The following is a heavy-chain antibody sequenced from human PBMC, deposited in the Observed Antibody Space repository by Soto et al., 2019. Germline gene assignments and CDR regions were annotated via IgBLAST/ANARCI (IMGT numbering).Heavy chain of an antibody. D-gene: IGHD3-22*01. CDR2: MNTNGHYI. Sequence: ASETLSLTCTVSGGSISSSSYYWGWIRQPPGKGLEWVSSMNTNGHYIYYADSVNGRFTISRDNSKNTLYLQMNSLRAEDTAVYYCANTYYYDSSGYYPMHYWGQGTLVTVSS. V-gene: IGHV3-21*04. CDR3: ANTYYYDSSGYYPMHY. CDR1: GGSISSSS. J-gene: IGHJ4*02.